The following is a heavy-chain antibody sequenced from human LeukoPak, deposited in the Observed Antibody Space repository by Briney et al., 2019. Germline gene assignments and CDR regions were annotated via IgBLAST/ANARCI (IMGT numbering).Heavy chain of an antibody. CDR3: ARVAVHSWFAP. Sequence: ASVKVSCKASGYTFTSYDINWVRQATGQGLEWMGWMNPKSGNTGYAQKFQGRGTMTRNTSTSTAYMERSSLRSEDTAVYYCARVAVHSWFAPWGQGTLVTVSS. J-gene: IGHJ5*02. CDR1: GYTFTSYD. D-gene: IGHD2-15*01. CDR2: MNPKSGNT. V-gene: IGHV1-8*01.